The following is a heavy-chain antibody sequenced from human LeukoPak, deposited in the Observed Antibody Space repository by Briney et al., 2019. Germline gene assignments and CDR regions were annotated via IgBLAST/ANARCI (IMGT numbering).Heavy chain of an antibody. D-gene: IGHD3-10*01. V-gene: IGHV3-48*01. CDR2: ISSSSSTI. CDR3: ARSPPGLWFGELLLPGDY. J-gene: IGHJ4*02. Sequence: GGSLRLSCAASGFTFSSYSMNWVRQAPGKGLEWVSYISSSSSTIYYADSVKGRFTISRDNAKNSLYLQMNSLRAEDTAVYYCARSPPGLWFGELLLPGDYWGQGTLVTVSS. CDR1: GFTFSSYS.